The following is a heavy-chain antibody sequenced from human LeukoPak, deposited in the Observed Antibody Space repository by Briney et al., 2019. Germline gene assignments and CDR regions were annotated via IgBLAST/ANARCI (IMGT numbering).Heavy chain of an antibody. Sequence: ASVKVSCKASGYTFTSYYMHWVRQAPGQGLEWMGWISAYNGNTNYAQKLQGRVTMTTDTSTSTAYMELRSLRSDDTAVYYCARDRDHTGDYAWDAFDIWGQGTMVTVSS. CDR1: GYTFTSYY. CDR2: ISAYNGNT. J-gene: IGHJ3*02. V-gene: IGHV1-18*04. D-gene: IGHD4-17*01. CDR3: ARDRDHTGDYAWDAFDI.